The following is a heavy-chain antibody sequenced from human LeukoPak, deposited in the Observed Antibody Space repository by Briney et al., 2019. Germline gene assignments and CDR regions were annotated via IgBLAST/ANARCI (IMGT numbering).Heavy chain of an antibody. D-gene: IGHD6-19*01. CDR3: ASTRRAVAGPKSIDY. CDR1: GGSFSGYY. V-gene: IGHV4-34*01. Sequence: SETLYLTCAVYGGSFSGYYWSWIRQPPGKGLEWIGEINHSGSTNYNPSLKSRVTISVDTPKNQFSLKLSSVTAADTAVYYCASTRRAVAGPKSIDYWGQGTLVTVSS. J-gene: IGHJ4*02. CDR2: INHSGST.